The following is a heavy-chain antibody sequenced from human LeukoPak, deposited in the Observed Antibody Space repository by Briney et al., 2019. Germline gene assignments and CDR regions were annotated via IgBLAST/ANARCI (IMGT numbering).Heavy chain of an antibody. D-gene: IGHD6-13*01. V-gene: IGHV3-48*01. J-gene: IGHJ4*02. CDR3: ARASEQQLVYDSQLDY. CDR1: GSTFSSHT. Sequence: HPGGSLRLSCAASGSTFSSHTMNWVRQAPGKGLEWISYISNTGSVIYYADSVKGRFTISRDNSKNTLYLQMNSLRAEDTAVYYCARASEQQLVYDSQLDYWGQGTLVTVSS. CDR2: ISNTGSVI.